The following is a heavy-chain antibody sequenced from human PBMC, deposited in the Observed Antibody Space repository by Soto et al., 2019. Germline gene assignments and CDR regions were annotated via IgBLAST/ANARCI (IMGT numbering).Heavy chain of an antibody. V-gene: IGHV3-48*02. D-gene: IGHD2-21*01. Sequence: LRLSCAASGFTFSSYSMNWVRQAPGKGLEWVSYISSSSSTIYYADSVKGRFTISRDNAKNSLYLQMNSLRDEDTAVYYCAREEGGDGYNHYYYGMDVWGQGTTVTVSS. J-gene: IGHJ6*02. CDR1: GFTFSSYS. CDR2: ISSSSSTI. CDR3: AREEGGDGYNHYYYGMDV.